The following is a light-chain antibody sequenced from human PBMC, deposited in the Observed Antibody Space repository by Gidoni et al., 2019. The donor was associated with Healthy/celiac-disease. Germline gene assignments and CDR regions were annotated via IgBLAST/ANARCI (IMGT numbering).Light chain of an antibody. CDR1: QSISSY. V-gene: IGKV1-39*01. Sequence: DIQMTHSPSSLSASVGDRLTITCRASQSISSYLNWYQQKPGKVPKLLINAASSLQSGVPSRFSGSGSGADFTLTISSLQAEDFATYYCQQSYSTLSRTFGQGTKLEIK. CDR3: QQSYSTLSRT. CDR2: AAS. J-gene: IGKJ2*01.